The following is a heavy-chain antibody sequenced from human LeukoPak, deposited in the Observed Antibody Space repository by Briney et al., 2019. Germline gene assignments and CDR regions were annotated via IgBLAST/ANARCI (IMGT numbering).Heavy chain of an antibody. V-gene: IGHV3-21*01. Sequence: GSLRLSCAASGFTFSSYSMNWVRQAPGKGLEWVSSISSSSSYIYYADSVKGRFTISRDNAKNSLYLQMNGLRAEDTAVYYCARDGDYGDYLDYWGQGTLVTVSS. CDR3: ARDGDYGDYLDY. CDR2: ISSSSSYI. J-gene: IGHJ4*02. CDR1: GFTFSSYS. D-gene: IGHD4-17*01.